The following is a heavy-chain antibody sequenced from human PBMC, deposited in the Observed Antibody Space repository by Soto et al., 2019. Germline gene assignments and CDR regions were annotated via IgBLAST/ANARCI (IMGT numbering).Heavy chain of an antibody. CDR2: ISSSSSTI. J-gene: IGHJ6*02. CDR1: GFTFSSYS. Sequence: GGSLRLSCAASGFTFSSYSMNWVRQAPGKGLEWVSYISSSSSTIYYADSVKGRFTISRDNAKNSLYLQMNSLRDEDTAVYYCAREENPYDSSGYYFSRYYYGMDVWGQGTTVTVSS. V-gene: IGHV3-48*02. CDR3: AREENPYDSSGYYFSRYYYGMDV. D-gene: IGHD3-22*01.